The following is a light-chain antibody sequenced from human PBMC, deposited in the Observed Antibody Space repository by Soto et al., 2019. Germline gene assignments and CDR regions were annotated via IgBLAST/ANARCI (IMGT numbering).Light chain of an antibody. CDR2: AAS. CDR3: QQSYSTPYT. J-gene: IGKJ2*01. CDR1: QSISSY. Sequence: DIQMTQSPSSLSASVGDRITITCRASQSISSYLNWYQQRPGKAPNLLIYAASSWRSGVPSRFSGRGSGTEFTLTISSLTPADIATYYCQQSYSTPYTFGQGTKLEIE. V-gene: IGKV1-39*01.